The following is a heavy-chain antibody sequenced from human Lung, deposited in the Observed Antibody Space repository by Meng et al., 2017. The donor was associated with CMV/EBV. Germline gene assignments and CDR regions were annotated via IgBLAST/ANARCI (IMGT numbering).Heavy chain of an antibody. CDR3: TRENNWHASFDL. CDR2: TYYRSKWYN. CDR1: GDSVSSSSAA. J-gene: IGHJ4*02. D-gene: IGHD1-1*01. Sequence: SGDSVSSSSAAWTWIRQSPSRGLEWLGRTYYRSKWYNDYAASLKSRVTINPDTSKNHFSLLLNSVTPDDTALYYCTRENNWHASFDLWGQGTLVTVSS. V-gene: IGHV6-1*01.